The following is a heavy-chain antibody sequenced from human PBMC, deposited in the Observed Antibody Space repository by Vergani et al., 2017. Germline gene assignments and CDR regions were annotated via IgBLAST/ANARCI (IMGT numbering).Heavy chain of an antibody. J-gene: IGHJ6*02. CDR1: GGTFSSYA. CDR2: IIPIFGTA. D-gene: IGHD2-15*01. CDR3: ARDRGYCSGGSCYSGYYYYYGMDV. V-gene: IGHV1-69*13. Sequence: QVQLVQSGAEVKKPGSSVKVSCKASGGTFSSYAISWVRQAPGQGLEWMGRIIPIFGTANYAQKFQGRVTITADESMSTAYMELSSLRSEDTAVYYCARDRGYCSGGSCYSGYYYYYGMDVWGQGTTVTVSS.